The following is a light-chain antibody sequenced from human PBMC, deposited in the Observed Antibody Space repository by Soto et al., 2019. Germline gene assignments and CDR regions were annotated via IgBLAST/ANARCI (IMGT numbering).Light chain of an antibody. CDR1: QSVSSSY. V-gene: IGKV3-20*01. CDR3: QQYDSSLWT. CDR2: GAS. J-gene: IGKJ1*01. Sequence: TELTQSPGTLSLSPGERATISCRASQSVSSSYVAWYQQKPGQAPRLLIYGASSRATGIPDRFSGSGSGTDFTLTISRLEPEDFAVYYCQQYDSSLWTFGQGTKVEIK.